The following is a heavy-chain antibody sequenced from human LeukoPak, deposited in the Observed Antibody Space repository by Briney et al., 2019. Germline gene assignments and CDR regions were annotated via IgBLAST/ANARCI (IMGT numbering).Heavy chain of an antibody. D-gene: IGHD6-13*01. Sequence: SETLSLTCTASGGSISSYYWSWIRQPPGKGLEWIGYIYYSGSTNYNPSLKSRVTMLVDTSKNQFSLKLSSVTAADTAVYYCARYQTPIAAAGSRYAFDIWGQGTMVTVSS. CDR3: ARYQTPIAAAGSRYAFDI. V-gene: IGHV4-59*01. CDR2: IYYSGST. J-gene: IGHJ3*02. CDR1: GGSISSYY.